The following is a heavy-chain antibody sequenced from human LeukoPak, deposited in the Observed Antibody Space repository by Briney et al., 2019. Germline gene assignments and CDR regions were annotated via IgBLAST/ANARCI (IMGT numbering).Heavy chain of an antibody. D-gene: IGHD1-26*01. V-gene: IGHV4-34*01. CDR2: INHSGST. J-gene: IGHJ4*02. CDR1: GGSFSGYY. Sequence: SETLSLTCAVYGGSFSGYYWSWIRQPPGKGLEWIGEINHSGSTNYNPSLKSRVTISVDTSKNQFSLKLTSVTAADTAVYYCANGGNSGSYFEDWGQGTLVTVSS. CDR3: ANGGNSGSYFED.